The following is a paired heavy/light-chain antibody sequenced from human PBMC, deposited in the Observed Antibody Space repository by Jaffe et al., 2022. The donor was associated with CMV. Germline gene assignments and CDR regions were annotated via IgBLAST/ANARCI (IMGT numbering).Heavy chain of an antibody. CDR3: ARPTYFYDSTGYALHF. V-gene: IGHV3-21*06. CDR1: GFTLTDYN. D-gene: IGHD3-22*01. Sequence: EVQLVESGGDLVKPGGSLRLSCAASGFTLTDYNMNWVRQAPGKGLEWVASIGKSSRDIYYADSVKGRFTISRDDATNSMFLQMNSLRAEDTAMYYCARPTYFYDSTGYALHFWGQGTLVTVSS. J-gene: IGHJ3*01. CDR2: IGKSSRDI.
Light chain of an antibody. V-gene: IGLV1-47*01. CDR1: SSNIESNN. CDR2: RNS. J-gene: IGLJ1*01. Sequence: QSVLIQPPSASGTPGQRVTISCSGSSSNIESNNVYWYQQLPGTAPTLLIYRNSQRPSGVPDRFSGSRSGTSASLAISGLQSEDESDYYCATWDDSLSAYVFGTGTKVTVL. CDR3: ATWDDSLSAYV.